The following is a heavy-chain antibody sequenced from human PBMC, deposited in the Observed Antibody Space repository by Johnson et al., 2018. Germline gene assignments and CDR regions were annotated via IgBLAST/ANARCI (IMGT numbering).Heavy chain of an antibody. CDR1: GFTVSSNY. CDR2: IYSGGNT. J-gene: IGHJ6*02. Sequence: VQLVESGGGVVQPGRSLRLSCAASGFTVSSNYMNWVRQAPGKGLEWVSIIYSGGNTYYADSVKGRFTLSRDNSKNTLYLQMNSLRAEDTAVYYCARARSWGIQLYYYYYGMDVWGQGTTVTVSS. V-gene: IGHV3-66*01. D-gene: IGHD5-18*01. CDR3: ARARSWGIQLYYYYYGMDV.